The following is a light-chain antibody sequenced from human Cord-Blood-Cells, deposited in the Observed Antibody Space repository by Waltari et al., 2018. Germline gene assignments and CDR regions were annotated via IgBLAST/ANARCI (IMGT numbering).Light chain of an antibody. CDR3: ISYTGSSTWV. V-gene: IGLV2-14*01. CDR1: SSDVGGYNY. Sequence: QSALTQPASVSGSPGQSITISCTGTSSDVGGYNYVSWYQQHPGKAPKRMIDDVSKRPSGLSNRFSGYKSGNTPSLTISGLQAEDEADYYCISYTGSSTWVFGGGTKLAVL. J-gene: IGLJ3*02. CDR2: DVS.